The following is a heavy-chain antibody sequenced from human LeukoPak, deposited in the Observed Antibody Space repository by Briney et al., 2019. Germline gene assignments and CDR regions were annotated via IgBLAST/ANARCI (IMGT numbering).Heavy chain of an antibody. CDR1: GFTFSGST. Sequence: RGSLRLSCAASGFTFSGSTMHWVRQASGKGLEWVGRFRSKANSYATAYAASLKGRFTISRDDSKNTAYLQMNSLKTEDTAVYYCTTVTTLGPGGSFDYWGQGTLVTVSA. D-gene: IGHD4-17*01. V-gene: IGHV3-73*01. CDR2: FRSKANSYAT. CDR3: TTVTTLGPGGSFDY. J-gene: IGHJ4*02.